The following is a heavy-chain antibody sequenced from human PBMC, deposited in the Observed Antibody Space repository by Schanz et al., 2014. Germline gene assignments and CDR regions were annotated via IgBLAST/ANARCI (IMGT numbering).Heavy chain of an antibody. CDR3: ARDRGDCSGGSCLAFDC. J-gene: IGHJ4*02. Sequence: QVQLVESGGGVVQFGRSLRLSCVASGFTFSSYGMHWVRQAPGKGLEWVSAISGSGGSTYYADSVKGRFTISRDNSKNTLYLQMNTLRDEDTAVYYCARDRGDCSGGSCLAFDCWGQGTLVTVSS. CDR2: ISGSGGST. V-gene: IGHV3-NL1*01. D-gene: IGHD2-15*01. CDR1: GFTFSSYG.